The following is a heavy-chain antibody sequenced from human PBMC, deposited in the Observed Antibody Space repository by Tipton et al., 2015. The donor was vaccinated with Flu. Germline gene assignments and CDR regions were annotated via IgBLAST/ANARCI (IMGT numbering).Heavy chain of an antibody. J-gene: IGHJ4*02. CDR1: GGSISSGSYY. D-gene: IGHD3-22*01. CDR3: ARVRSYYDSSGYYYAFDY. CDR2: IYTSGSN. Sequence: LRLSCTVSGGSISSGSYYWSWIRQPAGKGLEWIGRIYTSGSNNYNPSLKSRVTISVDTYKNQFSLKLSSVTAADTAVYYCARVRSYYDSSGYYYAFDYWGQGTLVTVSS. V-gene: IGHV4-61*02.